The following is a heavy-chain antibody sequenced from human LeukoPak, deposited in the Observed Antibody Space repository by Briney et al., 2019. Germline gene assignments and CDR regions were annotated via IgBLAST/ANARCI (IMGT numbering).Heavy chain of an antibody. CDR3: ARVGYCSGGSCYRFDY. Sequence: GGSLRLSCAASGFTFSSYSMNWVRQAPGKGLEWVSSISSSSSYVYYADSVKGRFTISRDNAKNSLYLQMNSLRAEDTAVYYCARVGYCSGGSCYRFDYWGQGTLVTVSS. CDR2: ISSSSSYV. J-gene: IGHJ4*02. D-gene: IGHD2-15*01. V-gene: IGHV3-21*01. CDR1: GFTFSSYS.